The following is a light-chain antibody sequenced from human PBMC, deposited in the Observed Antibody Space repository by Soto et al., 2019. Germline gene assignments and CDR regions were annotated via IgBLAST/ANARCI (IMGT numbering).Light chain of an antibody. V-gene: IGKV1-5*03. Sequence: DIQMTQSPSTLSASVGDRVTITCRASQSISSWLAWYQQKPGKAPMLLIYKASSLESGVPSRFSGSGSGTEFTLPISSLQPDDFATYYFQQYNSYWTFGQGTKVEIK. J-gene: IGKJ1*01. CDR3: QQYNSYWT. CDR1: QSISSW. CDR2: KAS.